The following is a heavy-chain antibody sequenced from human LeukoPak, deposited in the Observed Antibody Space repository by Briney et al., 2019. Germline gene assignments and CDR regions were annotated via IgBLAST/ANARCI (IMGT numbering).Heavy chain of an antibody. CDR3: ASAYSYGNDAFDI. V-gene: IGHV5-51*03. CDR2: IYPGDSDT. CDR1: GYSFTSYW. J-gene: IGHJ3*02. D-gene: IGHD5-18*01. Sequence: PGESLKISCKGSGYSFTSYWIGWVRQMPGKGLEWMGIIYPGDSDTRYSPSSQGQVTISADKSISTAYLQWSSLKASDTAMYYCASAYSYGNDAFDIWGQGTMVTVSS.